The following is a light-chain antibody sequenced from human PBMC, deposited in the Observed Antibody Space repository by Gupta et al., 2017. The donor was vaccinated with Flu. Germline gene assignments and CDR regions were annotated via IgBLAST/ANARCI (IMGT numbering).Light chain of an antibody. J-gene: IGKJ1*01. CDR2: GAS. Sequence: ATVRCKVSMTCRARQNVSNYLHWYQQKPGKAPKLLIYGASTWQGGVPYRFSGSGSGTDFTLTINSLQPQDVAAYYCQQGCNTPQTFGQGTKVEIK. CDR1: QNVSNY. V-gene: IGKV1-39*01. CDR3: QQGCNTPQT.